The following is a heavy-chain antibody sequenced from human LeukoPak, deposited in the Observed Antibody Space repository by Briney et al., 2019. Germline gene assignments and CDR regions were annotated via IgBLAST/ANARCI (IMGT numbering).Heavy chain of an antibody. D-gene: IGHD2-21*02. CDR3: ARHAYCGGDCFGGAFEI. V-gene: IGHV4-59*08. CDR1: GGFISYYY. CDR2: IYYSGST. J-gene: IGHJ3*02. Sequence: SETLSLTCTVSGGFISYYYWSWIRQPPGKGLEWIGYIYYSGSTSYNPSLKSRVTISLDTSKHQFSLKLNSVTAADTAVYYCARHAYCGGDCFGGAFEIWGQGTMVTVS.